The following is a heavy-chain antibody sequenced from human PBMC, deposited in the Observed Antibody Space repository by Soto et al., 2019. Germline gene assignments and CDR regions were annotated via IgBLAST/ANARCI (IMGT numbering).Heavy chain of an antibody. CDR3: ARGSASAALAAVYYYYYMDV. J-gene: IGHJ6*03. D-gene: IGHD6-25*01. V-gene: IGHV1-18*01. CDR2: ISAYNGNT. Sequence: ASVKVSCKASGYTFTSYGISWVRQAPGQGLEWMGWISAYNGNTNYAQKLQGRVTMTTDTSTSTAYMELRSLRSDDTAVYYCARGSASAALAAVYYYYYMDVWGKGTTVTVS. CDR1: GYTFTSYG.